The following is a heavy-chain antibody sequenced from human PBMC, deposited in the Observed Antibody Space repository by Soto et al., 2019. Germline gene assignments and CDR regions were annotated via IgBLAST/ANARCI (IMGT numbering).Heavy chain of an antibody. Sequence: QVLLVQPGAEVRKPGSSVKVSCKPSGGTFSDYAFSWVRQAPGQGLEWMGNIIPMYGRRNYAQKYQGRVTISADESTTTVYVELRGLSFEGTAVYFCARDAPLRNGMDVWGQGTTVTVSS. D-gene: IGHD3-3*01. J-gene: IGHJ6*02. V-gene: IGHV1-69*18. CDR3: ARDAPLRNGMDV. CDR1: GGTFSDYA. CDR2: IIPMYGRR.